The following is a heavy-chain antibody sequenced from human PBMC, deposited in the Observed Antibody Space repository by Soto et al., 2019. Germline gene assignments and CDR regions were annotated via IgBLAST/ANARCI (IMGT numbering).Heavy chain of an antibody. CDR3: ASRPDLGMGAFDY. CDR2: IHPGNGQT. J-gene: IGHJ4*02. CDR1: GYTFTAQR. V-gene: IGHV1-3*01. D-gene: IGHD7-27*01. Sequence: VQLVQSGAEVKPPGASVRVSCKASGYTFTAQRLHWVRQAPGQRLEWMGWIHPGNGQTQYSQRFQGRVSLTRDTSATTAYMDLSSLRSDDTALYYCASRPDLGMGAFDYWGQGTLVTVSS.